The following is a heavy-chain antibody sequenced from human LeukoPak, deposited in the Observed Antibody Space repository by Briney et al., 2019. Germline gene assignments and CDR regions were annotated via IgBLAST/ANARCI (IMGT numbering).Heavy chain of an antibody. V-gene: IGHV3-21*01. D-gene: IGHD3-22*01. CDR3: ARVRDSSGYYSGPFDY. Sequence: PGGSLRLSCAASGFTFSSYSMNWVRQAPGKGLEWVSSISSSSSYIYYADSVKGRFTISRDNAKNSLYLQMNSLRAEDTAVYYCARVRDSSGYYSGPFDYWGQGTLVTVSS. CDR2: ISSSSSYI. J-gene: IGHJ4*02. CDR1: GFTFSSYS.